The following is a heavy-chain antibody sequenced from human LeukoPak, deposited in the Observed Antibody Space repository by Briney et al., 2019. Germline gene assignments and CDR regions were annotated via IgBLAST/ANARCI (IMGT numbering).Heavy chain of an antibody. D-gene: IGHD2-2*01. J-gene: IGHJ3*02. V-gene: IGHV3-73*01. CDR3: LGYCSSTSCFNAFDI. Sequence: GGSLRLSCAASGFTFSGSAMHWVRQASGEGLEWVGRIRSKANSYATAYAASVKGRFTISRDDSKNTAYLQMNSLKTEDTAVYYCLGYCSSTSCFNAFDIWGQGTMVTVSS. CDR1: GFTFSGSA. CDR2: IRSKANSYAT.